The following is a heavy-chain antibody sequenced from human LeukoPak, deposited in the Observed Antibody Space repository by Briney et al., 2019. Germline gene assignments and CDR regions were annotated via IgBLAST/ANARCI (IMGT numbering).Heavy chain of an antibody. CDR3: GRVGGRSKAAKGDAFDI. CDR2: ISSGSTYM. Sequence: GGSLRLSCAASGFTFSSYSMNWVRQAPGKGLEWVSSISSGSTYMYYADSVKGRFTISRDNAQNSMCLQMNSLRAEDTAVYYCGRVGGRSKAAKGDAFDIWGQGTMVVVSS. J-gene: IGHJ3*02. CDR1: GFTFSSYS. V-gene: IGHV3-21*01. D-gene: IGHD6-6*01.